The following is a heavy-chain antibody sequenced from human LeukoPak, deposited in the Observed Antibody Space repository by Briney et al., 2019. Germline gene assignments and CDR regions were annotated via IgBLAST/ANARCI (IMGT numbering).Heavy chain of an antibody. CDR2: SYYSGST. CDR3: ARMVESTVTIAFENWFDP. CDR1: GGSISNYY. J-gene: IGHJ5*02. D-gene: IGHD4-11*01. Sequence: SSETLSLTCTVSGGSISNYYWNWIRQPPGQGLEWIGHSYYSGSTNYNPSLKTRVTIPVDTSKNQFSLKLSSVTAADTAVYYCARMVESTVTIAFENWFDPWGQGTLVTVSS. V-gene: IGHV4-59*01.